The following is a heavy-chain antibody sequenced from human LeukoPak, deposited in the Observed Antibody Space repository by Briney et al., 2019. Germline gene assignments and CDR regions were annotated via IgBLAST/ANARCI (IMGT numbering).Heavy chain of an antibody. Sequence: GGSLRLSCAASGFTVSSNYMSWVRQAPGKGLEWVSVVYSGGSTYYADSVKGRFTISRDKSKNTLYLQMNSLRVEDTAVYYCAGDRDSYGSLAVVWGQGTLVTVSS. J-gene: IGHJ4*02. CDR3: AGDRDSYGSLAVV. D-gene: IGHD5-18*01. V-gene: IGHV3-66*01. CDR1: GFTVSSNY. CDR2: VYSGGST.